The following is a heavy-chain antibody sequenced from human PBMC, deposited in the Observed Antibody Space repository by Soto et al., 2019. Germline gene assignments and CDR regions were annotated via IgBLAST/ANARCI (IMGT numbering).Heavy chain of an antibody. CDR3: ARDLHDYVSFRFDP. V-gene: IGHV3-21*01. Sequence: PGGSLRLSYAASGFTFSGYSMNWVRQAPGKGLEWASSISRSSSYIYYADSVKGRFTISRDNAKNSLYLQMNSLRAEDTAVYYCARDLHDYVSFRFDPWGQGTLVTVSS. CDR2: ISRSSSYI. D-gene: IGHD3-16*01. J-gene: IGHJ5*02. CDR1: GFTFSGYS.